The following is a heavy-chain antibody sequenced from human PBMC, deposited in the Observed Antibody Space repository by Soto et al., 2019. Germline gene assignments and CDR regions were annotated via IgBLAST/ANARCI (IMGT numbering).Heavy chain of an antibody. CDR3: ASPLWFGDQPHAFDI. J-gene: IGHJ3*02. V-gene: IGHV3-21*01. D-gene: IGHD3-10*01. CDR1: GFTFSSYS. Sequence: EVQLVESGGGLVKPGGSLRLSCAASGFTFSSYSMNWVRQAPGKGLEWVSSISSSSSYIYYADSVKGRFTISRDNAKNSLYLQMNSLRAEDTAVYYCASPLWFGDQPHAFDIWGQGTMVTVSS. CDR2: ISSSSSYI.